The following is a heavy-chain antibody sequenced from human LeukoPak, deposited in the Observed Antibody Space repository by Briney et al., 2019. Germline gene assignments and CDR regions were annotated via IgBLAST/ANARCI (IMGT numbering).Heavy chain of an antibody. CDR2: LSSSSSYI. V-gene: IGHV3-21*01. Sequence: PGGSLRLSCAASGFTFSSYSMNWVRQAPGKGLEWVSSLSSSSSYIYYADSVKGRFTISRDNAKNSLYLQMNSLRAEDTAVYYCAREAKGQHYYDSSGLNYWGQGTLVTVSS. D-gene: IGHD3-22*01. CDR1: GFTFSSYS. J-gene: IGHJ4*02. CDR3: AREAKGQHYYDSSGLNY.